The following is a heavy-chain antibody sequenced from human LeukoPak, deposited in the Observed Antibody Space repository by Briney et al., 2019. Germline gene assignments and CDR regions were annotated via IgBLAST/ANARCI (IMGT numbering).Heavy chain of an antibody. J-gene: IGHJ4*02. Sequence: PSQTLSLTCTVSGGSISSGGYYWSWIRQHPGKGLEWIGYIYYSGSTYYNPSLKSRVAISVDTSKNQFSLKLSSVTAADTAVYYCASYRPLGYCTNGVCGFDYWGQGTLVTVSS. V-gene: IGHV4-31*03. CDR2: IYYSGST. CDR1: GGSISSGGYY. CDR3: ASYRPLGYCTNGVCGFDY. D-gene: IGHD2-8*01.